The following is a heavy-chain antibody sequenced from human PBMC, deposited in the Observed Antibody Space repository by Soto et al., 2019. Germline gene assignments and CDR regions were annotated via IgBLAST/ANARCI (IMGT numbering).Heavy chain of an antibody. D-gene: IGHD6-19*01. CDR2: VFHTGTT. Sequence: QVQLQESGPGLVKPSGTLSLTCAVSGDSVSSPYYWCWVRQPPGKGLEWIGEVFHTGTTSYNPSLRRRVTISMDKSNTQFSLDLSSVTAADTAVYYCARSAGWYAVHSWGPGTLVIVSS. CDR3: ARSAGWYAVHS. J-gene: IGHJ4*02. V-gene: IGHV4-4*02. CDR1: GDSVSSPYY.